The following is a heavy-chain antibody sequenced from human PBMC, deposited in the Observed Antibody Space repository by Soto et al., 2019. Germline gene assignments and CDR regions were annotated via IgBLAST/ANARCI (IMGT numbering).Heavy chain of an antibody. CDR3: ASLGVRTYFDAFDI. V-gene: IGHV3-53*01. CDR2: IYSGGST. D-gene: IGHD3-10*01. Sequence: EVQLVESGGGLIQPGGSLRLSCAASGFTVSSHYMSWVRQAPGKGLEWVSVIYSGGSTYYADSVKGRFTISRDNSKNTLYLQMNSLRAEDTAVYYCASLGVRTYFDAFDIWGQGTMVTVSS. CDR1: GFTVSSHY. J-gene: IGHJ3*02.